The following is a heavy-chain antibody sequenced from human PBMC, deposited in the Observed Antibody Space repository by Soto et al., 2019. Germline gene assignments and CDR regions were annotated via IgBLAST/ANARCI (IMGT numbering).Heavy chain of an antibody. CDR2: IYYSGST. CDR1: GGSISSGGYY. J-gene: IGHJ5*02. Sequence: TLSLTCTVSGGSISSGGYYWSWIRQHPGKGLEWIGYIYYSGSTYYNPSLKSRVTISVDTSKNQFSLKLSSVTAADTAVCYCARAIPDYNWFDPWGQGTLVTVSS. CDR3: ARAIPDYNWFDP. V-gene: IGHV4-31*03.